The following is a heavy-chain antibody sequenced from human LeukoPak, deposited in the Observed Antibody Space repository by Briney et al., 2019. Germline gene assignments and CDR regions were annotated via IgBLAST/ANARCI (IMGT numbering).Heavy chain of an antibody. Sequence: GSLRLSCAASGFTVSNTYISWVRQAPGKGLEWIGYIYHSGSTYYNPSLKSRVTISVDRSKNQFSLKLSSVTAADTAVYYCARAYCGGDCSPRGYFDYWGQGTLVTVSS. J-gene: IGHJ4*02. CDR2: IYHSGST. CDR3: ARAYCGGDCSPRGYFDY. V-gene: IGHV4-4*02. D-gene: IGHD2-21*02. CDR1: GFTVSNTY.